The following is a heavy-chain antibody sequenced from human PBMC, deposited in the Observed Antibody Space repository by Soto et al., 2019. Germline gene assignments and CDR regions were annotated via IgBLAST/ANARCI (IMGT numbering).Heavy chain of an antibody. Sequence: TLSLTCTVSGGSISSSSYYWGWIRQPPGKGLEWIGSIYYSGSTYYNPSLKSRVTISVDTSKNQFSLKLSSVTAADTAVYYCARLVAVAGTNDYWGQGTLVTVSS. V-gene: IGHV4-39*01. J-gene: IGHJ4*02. CDR3: ARLVAVAGTNDY. CDR1: GGSISSSSYY. D-gene: IGHD6-19*01. CDR2: IYYSGST.